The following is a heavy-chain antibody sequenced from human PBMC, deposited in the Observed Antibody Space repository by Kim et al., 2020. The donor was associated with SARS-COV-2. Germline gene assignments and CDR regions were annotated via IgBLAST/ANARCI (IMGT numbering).Heavy chain of an antibody. CDR1: GFTFSSYT. CDR3: ARVSDYGSSWSEPFDY. J-gene: IGHJ4*02. Sequence: GGSLRLSCAASGFTFSSYTIDWVRQAPGKGLEWVSSISSSSSHIYYADPVKGRFTISRDNAMRSLYLQMNSLRAEDTAVYYCARVSDYGSSWSEPFDYWGQGTLVTVSS. CDR2: ISSSSSHI. D-gene: IGHD6-13*01. V-gene: IGHV3-21*01.